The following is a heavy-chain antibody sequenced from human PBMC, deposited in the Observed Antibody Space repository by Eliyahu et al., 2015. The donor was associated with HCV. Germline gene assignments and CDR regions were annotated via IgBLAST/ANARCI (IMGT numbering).Heavy chain of an antibody. CDR3: GRDGAGGVYSSSPLDY. V-gene: IGHV3-11*01. D-gene: IGHD6-6*01. J-gene: IGHJ4*02. CDR2: ISASGTTT. Sequence: QVQLVQSGGGLVKPGGSLRLSCAASGFTFXDYYMXWVRQAPGEGLEWISYISASGTTTFYADSVKGRFTISRDNAKNSLFLQMTSLRAEDTAVYYCGRDGAGGVYSSSPLDYWGQGNLVTVSS. CDR1: GFTFXDYY.